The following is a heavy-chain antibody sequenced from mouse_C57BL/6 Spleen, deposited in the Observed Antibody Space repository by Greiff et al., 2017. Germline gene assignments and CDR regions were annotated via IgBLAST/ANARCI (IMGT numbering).Heavy chain of an antibody. D-gene: IGHD2-3*01. CDR2: ISDGGSYT. Sequence: EVKLVESGGGLVKPGGSLKLSCAASGFTFSSYAMSWVRQTPEKRLEWVATISDGGSYTYYPDNVKGRFTISRDNAKNHLYLQMSHLKSEDTAMYYCARDDGYYPYAMDYWGQGTSVTVSS. J-gene: IGHJ4*01. CDR3: ARDDGYYPYAMDY. V-gene: IGHV5-4*01. CDR1: GFTFSSYA.